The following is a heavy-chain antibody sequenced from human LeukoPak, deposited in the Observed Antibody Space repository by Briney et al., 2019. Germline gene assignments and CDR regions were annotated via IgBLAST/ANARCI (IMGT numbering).Heavy chain of an antibody. CDR1: GFTFSSYG. CDR2: IWYDGSNK. Sequence: PGGSLRLSCAASGFTFSSYGMHWVRRALGKGLEWGAVIWYDGSNKYYADSVKGRFTISRDNSKNTLYLQMNSLRAEDTAVYYCARDQMVQGVIYYFDYWGQGTLVTVSS. CDR3: ARDQMVQGVIYYFDY. J-gene: IGHJ4*02. V-gene: IGHV3-33*01. D-gene: IGHD3-10*01.